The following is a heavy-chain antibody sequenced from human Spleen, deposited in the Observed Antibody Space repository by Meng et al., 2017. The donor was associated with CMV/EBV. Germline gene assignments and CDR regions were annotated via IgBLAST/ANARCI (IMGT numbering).Heavy chain of an antibody. CDR2: ISSSGSTI. CDR1: GFTFSDYY. D-gene: IGHD2-2*02. J-gene: IGHJ4*02. Sequence: GESLKISCAASGFTFSDYYMSWIRQAPGKGLEWVSYISSSGSTIYYADSVKGRFTISRDNAKNSLYLQMNSLRAEDTAMYYCARAGLGYCSVTSCYNDYWGQGTTVTVSS. V-gene: IGHV3-11*04. CDR3: ARAGLGYCSVTSCYNDY.